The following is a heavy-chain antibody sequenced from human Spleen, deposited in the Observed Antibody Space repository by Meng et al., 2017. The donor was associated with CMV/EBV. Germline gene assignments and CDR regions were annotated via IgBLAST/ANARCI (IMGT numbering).Heavy chain of an antibody. J-gene: IGHJ6*02. V-gene: IGHV4-39*07. Sequence: SETLSLTCTVSGDSITSDTFYWGWIRQPPGKGLEWIGSMYYTGTTFYNPSLKSRATISADTSKNQVSLKLNSVTAADTAVYYCASSLWFVYRYGLDVWGPGTAVTVSS. D-gene: IGHD2-21*01. CDR3: ASSLWFVYRYGLDV. CDR1: GDSITSDTFY. CDR2: MYYTGTT.